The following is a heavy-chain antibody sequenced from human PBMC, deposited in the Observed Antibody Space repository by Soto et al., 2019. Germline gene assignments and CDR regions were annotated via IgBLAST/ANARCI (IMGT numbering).Heavy chain of an antibody. Sequence: GGSLRLSCAASGFTVSSNYMSWVRQAPGKGLEWVSVIYSGGSTYYADSVKGRFTISRDNSKNTLYLQMNSLRAEDTAVYYCSVYDIAAAGIFDYWGQGTLVTVSS. CDR1: GFTVSSNY. J-gene: IGHJ4*02. D-gene: IGHD6-13*01. V-gene: IGHV3-66*01. CDR2: IYSGGST. CDR3: SVYDIAAAGIFDY.